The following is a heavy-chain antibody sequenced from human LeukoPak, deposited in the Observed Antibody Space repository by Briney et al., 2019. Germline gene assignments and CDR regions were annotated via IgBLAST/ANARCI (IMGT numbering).Heavy chain of an antibody. CDR1: GFTFSFYW. Sequence: SGGSLRLSCAASGFTFSFYWMSWVRQAPGKGLEWVANMNRDGSEINYVDSVRGRFTIPRDNAKNSVYLQMNSLRAEDTAVYFCVRDLGFSTFDNWGQGTLVTVSS. J-gene: IGHJ4*02. CDR3: VRDLGFSTFDN. CDR2: MNRDGSEI. V-gene: IGHV3-7*01. D-gene: IGHD5/OR15-5a*01.